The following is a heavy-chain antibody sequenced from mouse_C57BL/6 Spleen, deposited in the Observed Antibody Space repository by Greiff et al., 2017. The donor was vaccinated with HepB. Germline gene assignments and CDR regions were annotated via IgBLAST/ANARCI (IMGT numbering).Heavy chain of an antibody. CDR3: ARSVHDGYYLFAY. J-gene: IGHJ3*01. CDR2: INPSNGGT. V-gene: IGHV1-53*01. Sequence: QVQLQQPGTELVKPGASVKLSCKASGYTFTSYWMHWVKQRPGQGLEWIGNINPSNGGTNYNEKFKSKATLTVDKSSSTAYMQLSSLTSEDSAVSYCARSVHDGYYLFAYWGQGTLVTVSA. CDR1: GYTFTSYW. D-gene: IGHD2-3*01.